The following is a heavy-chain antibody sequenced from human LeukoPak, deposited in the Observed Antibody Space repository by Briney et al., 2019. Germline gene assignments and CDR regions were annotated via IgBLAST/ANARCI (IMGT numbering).Heavy chain of an antibody. CDR3: PRSPAAYDFWTGYYYYYYMDF. CDR2: IKQDGSEK. Sequence: GGSLRLSCAASGFTFSSYWMSWVRQAPGKGLEWVANIKQDGSEKYYVDSVKGRFTISRDNAKNSLYLQMNSLRAEDTAVYYCPRSPAAYDFWTGYYYYYYMDFGGKGPTATVS. V-gene: IGHV3-7*01. D-gene: IGHD3-3*01. CDR1: GFTFSSYW. J-gene: IGHJ6*03.